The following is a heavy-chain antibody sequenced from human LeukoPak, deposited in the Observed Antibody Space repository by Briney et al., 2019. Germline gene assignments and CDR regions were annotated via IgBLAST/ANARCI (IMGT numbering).Heavy chain of an antibody. CDR3: AKGQIGVAGPDY. J-gene: IGHJ4*02. Sequence: GGSLRLSCAASGFTFDDYAMHWVRQAPGKGLEWVSGISWNSGSIGYADSVKGRFTISRDNAKNSLYLQMNSLRAEDTALYYCAKGQIGVAGPDYWGQGTLVTVSS. D-gene: IGHD6-19*01. CDR1: GFTFDDYA. CDR2: ISWNSGSI. V-gene: IGHV3-9*01.